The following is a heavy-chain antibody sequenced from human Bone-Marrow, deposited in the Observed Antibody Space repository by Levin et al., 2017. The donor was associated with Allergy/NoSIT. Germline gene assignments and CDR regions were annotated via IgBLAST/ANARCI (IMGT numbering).Heavy chain of an antibody. V-gene: IGHV3-30*18. Sequence: GGSLRLSCAASGFTFSRFGMHWVRQAPGKGLEWVAVISYDGSNEYYVDSVKGRFTISRDNSKNTLYLQMNSLTPEDTAVYYCAKDSHRVGGTQIYFFDYWGQGALVTVSS. CDR2: ISYDGSNE. D-gene: IGHD1-26*01. CDR3: AKDSHRVGGTQIYFFDY. J-gene: IGHJ4*02. CDR1: GFTFSRFG.